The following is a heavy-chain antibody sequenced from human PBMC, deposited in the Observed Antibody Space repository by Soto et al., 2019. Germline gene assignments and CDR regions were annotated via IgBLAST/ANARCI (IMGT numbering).Heavy chain of an antibody. D-gene: IGHD3-22*01. J-gene: IGHJ3*02. CDR1: GYTFTSYR. Sequence: ASVKVSCKASGYTFTSYRISWVRQAPGQGLEWMGWISAYNGNTNYAQKLQGRVTMTTDTSTSTAYMELRSLRSDDTAVYYCARPRTYYYDSSGLDAFDIWGQGTMVTVSS. V-gene: IGHV1-18*04. CDR2: ISAYNGNT. CDR3: ARPRTYYYDSSGLDAFDI.